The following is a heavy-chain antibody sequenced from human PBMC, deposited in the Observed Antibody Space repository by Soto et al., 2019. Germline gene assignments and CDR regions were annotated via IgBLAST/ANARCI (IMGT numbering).Heavy chain of an antibody. Sequence: ASGPTLVNPTQTLTLTCTFSGFSLSTSGVGVGWFRQPPGKALEWLALIYWNDDKRYSPSLKSRLTITKDTSKNQVVLKMTNMDPVDTATYYCAHKRTYFDILTGYSDNWFDPWGQGTLVTVSS. CDR2: IYWNDDK. CDR3: AHKRTYFDILTGYSDNWFDP. J-gene: IGHJ5*02. CDR1: GFSLSTSGVG. D-gene: IGHD3-9*01. V-gene: IGHV2-5*01.